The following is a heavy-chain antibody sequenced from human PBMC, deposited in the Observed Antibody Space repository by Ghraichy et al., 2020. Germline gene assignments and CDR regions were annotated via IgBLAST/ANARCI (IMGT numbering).Heavy chain of an antibody. D-gene: IGHD3-9*01. Sequence: GGSLRLSCAASGFTFSSYSMNWVRQAPGKGLEWVSSISSSSSYIYYADSVKGRFTISRDNAKNSLYLQMNSLRAEDTAVYYCARDRDDLTGYYPNFDYWGQGTLVTVSS. CDR3: ARDRDDLTGYYPNFDY. CDR1: GFTFSSYS. J-gene: IGHJ4*02. V-gene: IGHV3-21*01. CDR2: ISSSSSYI.